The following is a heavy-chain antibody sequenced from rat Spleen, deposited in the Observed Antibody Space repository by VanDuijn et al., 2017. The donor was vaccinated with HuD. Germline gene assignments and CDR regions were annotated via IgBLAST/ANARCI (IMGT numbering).Heavy chain of an antibody. D-gene: IGHD1-9*01. J-gene: IGHJ2*01. CDR3: ARQGYGYN. CDR2: ISVSGGSS. V-gene: IGHV5-19*01. Sequence: EVQLVESGGGLVQPGRSLKLSCAASGFNFSNYGMHWIRQAPTKGLEWVASISVSGGSSHYRDSVKGRFTISRDNAKSTLYLQMNSLRSEDTATYYCARQGYGYNWGQGVMVTVSS. CDR1: GFNFSNYG.